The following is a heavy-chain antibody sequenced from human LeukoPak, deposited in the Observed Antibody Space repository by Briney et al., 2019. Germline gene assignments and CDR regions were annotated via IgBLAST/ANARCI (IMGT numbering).Heavy chain of an antibody. Sequence: PSETLSLTCAVYGGSFSGYYWNWVRQPPGKGLEWIGEINHRGSTNYNPSLKSRVTISVDTSKNQFSLTLTSVTAADTAVYYCTRSGLTGMRKYPRADYYYYGMDVWGQGTAVTVSS. CDR2: INHRGST. D-gene: IGHD1-14*01. CDR1: GGSFSGYY. V-gene: IGHV4-34*01. CDR3: TRSGLTGMRKYPRADYYYYGMDV. J-gene: IGHJ6*02.